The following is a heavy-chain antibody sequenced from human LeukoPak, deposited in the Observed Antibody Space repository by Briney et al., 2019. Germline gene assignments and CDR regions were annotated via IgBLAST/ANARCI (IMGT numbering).Heavy chain of an antibody. V-gene: IGHV3-33*01. CDR1: GFTFSDYG. J-gene: IGHJ4*02. CDR3: VRASGSFDY. Sequence: GGSLRLSCAASGFTFSDYGIHWLGQAPGKGLEWVAVIWSDGSNKYYADSVKGRFTISRDNSKKTFYLQMNSLRVEDTAVYYCVRASGSFDYWGQGTLVTVSS. D-gene: IGHD3-10*01. CDR2: IWSDGSNK.